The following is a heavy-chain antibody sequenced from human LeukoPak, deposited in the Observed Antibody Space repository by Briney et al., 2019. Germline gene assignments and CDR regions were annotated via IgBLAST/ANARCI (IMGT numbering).Heavy chain of an antibody. V-gene: IGHV4-61*01. CDR3: ARVFRDYVGLGYMDV. D-gene: IGHD4-17*01. CDR2: IYYSGST. CDR1: GGSVNSSSYY. Sequence: SETLSLTCTVSGGSVNSSSYYWSWIRQPPGKGLEWIGYIYYSGSTNYNPSLKSRVTISVDTSKNQFSLKLSSVTAADTAVYYCARVFRDYVGLGYMDVWGKGTTVTVSS. J-gene: IGHJ6*03.